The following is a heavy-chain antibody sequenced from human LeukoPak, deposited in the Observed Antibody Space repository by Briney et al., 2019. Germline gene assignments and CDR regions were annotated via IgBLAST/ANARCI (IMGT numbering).Heavy chain of an antibody. D-gene: IGHD3-22*01. V-gene: IGHV5-51*01. J-gene: IGHJ4*02. CDR1: GYSFTSYW. CDR2: IYPGDSDT. CDR3: ARRSNYYDSSGYYYPDY. Sequence: GESLKISCKGSGYSFTSYWIGWVRQMPGKGLEWMGIIYPGDSDTRYSPSFQGQVTISADKSISTAYLQWSSLKASDTATYYCARRSNYYDSSGYYYPDYWGQGTLVTVSS.